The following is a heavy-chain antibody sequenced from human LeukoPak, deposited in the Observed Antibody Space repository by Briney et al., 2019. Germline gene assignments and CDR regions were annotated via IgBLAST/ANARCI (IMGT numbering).Heavy chain of an antibody. CDR3: ARAYYYDSSGYYSSYYFDY. D-gene: IGHD3-22*01. J-gene: IGHJ4*02. CDR2: TYYRSKWYN. CDR1: GDSVSSNSAA. Sequence: SQTLSLTCAISGDSVSSNSAAWNWIRQSPSRSLECLGRTYYRSKWYNDYAVSVKSRITINPDTSKNQFSLHLNSVTPEDTAVYYCARAYYYDSSGYYSSYYFDYWGQGTLVTVSS. V-gene: IGHV6-1*01.